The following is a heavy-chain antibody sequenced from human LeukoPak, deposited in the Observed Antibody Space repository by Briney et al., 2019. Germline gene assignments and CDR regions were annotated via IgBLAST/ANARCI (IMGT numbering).Heavy chain of an antibody. J-gene: IGHJ4*02. CDR3: ASYSGYGKEAFDY. D-gene: IGHD5-12*01. Sequence: WETLSLTCTVSGGSISSYYWSWIRQPPGKGLEWIGYIYYSGSTNYNPSLKSRVTISVDTSKNQFSLKLSSVTAADTAVYYCASYSGYGKEAFDYWGQGTLVTVSS. V-gene: IGHV4-59*01. CDR1: GGSISSYY. CDR2: IYYSGST.